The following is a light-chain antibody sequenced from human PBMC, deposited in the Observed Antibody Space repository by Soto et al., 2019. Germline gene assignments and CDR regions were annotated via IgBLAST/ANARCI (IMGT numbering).Light chain of an antibody. V-gene: IGKV1-5*01. CDR3: QQYNSYSPWT. J-gene: IGKJ1*01. Sequence: MTQSPSTLSASVGDRVTITCRASQSVSTWLAWYQQKPGKAPKLLIYDASSLESGVPSRFSGSGSGTEFTLTISSLQPDDFATYYCQQYNSYSPWTFGQGTKVDIK. CDR2: DAS. CDR1: QSVSTW.